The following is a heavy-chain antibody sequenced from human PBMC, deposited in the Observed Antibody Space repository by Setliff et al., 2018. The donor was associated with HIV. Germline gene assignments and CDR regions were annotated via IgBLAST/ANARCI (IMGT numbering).Heavy chain of an antibody. V-gene: IGHV1-18*01. CDR3: ARGAGNPHWYYDTWSGPSSGYFQH. CDR2: ISGYSGNT. CDR1: GYNFTNYG. J-gene: IGHJ1*01. D-gene: IGHD3-3*01. Sequence: ASVKVSCKASGYNFTNYGITWVRQAPGQGLEWMGWISGYSGNTNYAQKFQGRVTMTRDTSISTAYLDLSRLRSDDTAVYYCARGAGNPHWYYDTWSGPSSGYFQHWGQGTLVTVSS.